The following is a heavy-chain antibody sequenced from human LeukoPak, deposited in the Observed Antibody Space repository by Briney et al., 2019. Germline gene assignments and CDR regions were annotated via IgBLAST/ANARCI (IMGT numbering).Heavy chain of an antibody. J-gene: IGHJ3*02. Sequence: GGSLRLSCTASGFSFSSFAMMWVRQAPGKGLEWISAVRGGGGETYYADSVRGRFTISRETSRNTLFLQMNNLRAEDSAVYYCARDPNGDYVGAFEMWGPGTTVTVSS. D-gene: IGHD4-17*01. CDR1: GFSFSSFA. V-gene: IGHV3-23*01. CDR3: ARDPNGDYVGAFEM. CDR2: VRGGGGET.